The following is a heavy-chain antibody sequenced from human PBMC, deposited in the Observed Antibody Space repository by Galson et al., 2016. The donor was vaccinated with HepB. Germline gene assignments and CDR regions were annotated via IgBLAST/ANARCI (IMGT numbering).Heavy chain of an antibody. V-gene: IGHV3-74*01. CDR2: ISSDGIIR. Sequence: SLRLSCAASGFTIRTYWMHWVRHAPGKGLVWVSCISSDGIIRNYADSVKGRFTISRDNAKNTLYLQMNILRAEDTAIYYCARIPGRIIGTMGGDWGQGTLVTVSS. D-gene: IGHD3-16*01. J-gene: IGHJ4*02. CDR1: GFTIRTYW. CDR3: ARIPGRIIGTMGGD.